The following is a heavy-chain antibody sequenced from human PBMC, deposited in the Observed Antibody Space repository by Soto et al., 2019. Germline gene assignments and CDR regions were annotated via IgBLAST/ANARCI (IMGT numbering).Heavy chain of an antibody. Sequence: PGGSLRLSCAVSGLDVKAIYFRWRRRAPGQGLEWVAGLYTFGEGHYADFAAGRFTIARHESENTLLLEMIDLKIEDCAIYYCARDKDFCDYTFDLWGQGTLVTVSS. CDR1: GLDVKAIY. CDR2: LYTFGEG. CDR3: ARDKDFCDYTFDL. J-gene: IGHJ4*02. D-gene: IGHD4-17*01. V-gene: IGHV3-53*01.